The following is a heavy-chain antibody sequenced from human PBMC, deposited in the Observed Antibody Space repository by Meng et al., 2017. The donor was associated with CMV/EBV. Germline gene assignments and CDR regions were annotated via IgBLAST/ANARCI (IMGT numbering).Heavy chain of an antibody. V-gene: IGHV1-18*01. Sequence: ASVKVSCKASGYTFTSYDINWVRQATGQGLEWMGWMNPNSGNTNYAQKLQGRVTMTTDTSTSTAYMELRSLRSDDTAVYYCARDISGCFDYWGQGTLVTVSS. CDR2: MNPNSGNT. D-gene: IGHD3-22*01. J-gene: IGHJ4*02. CDR3: ARDISGCFDY. CDR1: GYTFTSYD.